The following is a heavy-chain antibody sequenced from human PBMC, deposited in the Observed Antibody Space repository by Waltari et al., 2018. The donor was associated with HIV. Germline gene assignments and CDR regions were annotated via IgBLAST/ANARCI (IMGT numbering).Heavy chain of an antibody. Sequence: EVQLLGFGGGLVQPGGCLRLYGAASGFIFNNYAMTWVRQAPGKGVEWVSGVSGSGEITYYQDSVKGRFTISRDNSKKTLYLQMSGLRAEDSAVYYCAKGNEWLVRYFDYWGQGILVTVSS. D-gene: IGHD6-19*01. CDR1: GFIFNNYA. CDR3: AKGNEWLVRYFDY. V-gene: IGHV3-23*01. J-gene: IGHJ4*02. CDR2: VSGSGEIT.